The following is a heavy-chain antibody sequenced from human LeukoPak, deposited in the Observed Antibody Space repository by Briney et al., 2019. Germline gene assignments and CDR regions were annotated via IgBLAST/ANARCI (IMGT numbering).Heavy chain of an antibody. Sequence: GASVEVSCKASGYTFTSYDINWVRQATGQGLEWMGWMNPNSGNTGYAQKFQGRVTMTRNTSISTAYMELSSLRSEDTAVYYCARDPIPIKYGDYETDDYWGQGTLVTVSS. V-gene: IGHV1-8*01. CDR3: ARDPIPIKYGDYETDDY. CDR2: MNPNSGNT. CDR1: GYTFTSYD. D-gene: IGHD4-17*01. J-gene: IGHJ4*02.